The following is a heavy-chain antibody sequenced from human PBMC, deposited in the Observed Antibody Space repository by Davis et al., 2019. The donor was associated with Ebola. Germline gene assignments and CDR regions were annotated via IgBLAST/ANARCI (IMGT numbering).Heavy chain of an antibody. V-gene: IGHV3-23*01. CDR3: ARVLNHGDYSSNWFDP. Sequence: GESLKISCEVSGFIFSSYAMTWVRQAPGKGLLWVSTIHSSVGGTLYAESVKGRFTISRDNTKNTVFLQMNNLRAEDTATYFCARVLNHGDYSSNWFDPRGQGTLVTVFS. J-gene: IGHJ5*02. D-gene: IGHD2-15*01. CDR2: IHSSVGGT. CDR1: GFIFSSYA.